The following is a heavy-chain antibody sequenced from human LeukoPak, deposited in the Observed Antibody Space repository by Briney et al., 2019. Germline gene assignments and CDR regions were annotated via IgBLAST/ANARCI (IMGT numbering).Heavy chain of an antibody. J-gene: IGHJ5*02. Sequence: PSETLSLTCAVYGGSFSGYYWSWIRQPPGKGLEWIGEINHNGSTNYNPSLKSRVTISVDTSKNQFSLKLSSVTAADTAVYYCARGRASSSWFDPWGQGTLVTVSS. CDR2: INHNGST. CDR1: GGSFSGYY. V-gene: IGHV4-34*01. CDR3: ARGRASSSWFDP.